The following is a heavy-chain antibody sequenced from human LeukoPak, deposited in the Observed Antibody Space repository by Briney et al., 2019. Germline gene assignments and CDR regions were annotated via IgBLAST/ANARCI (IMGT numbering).Heavy chain of an antibody. CDR2: ITGSGGST. CDR1: GFIFSNYV. V-gene: IGHV3-23*01. D-gene: IGHD3-9*01. Sequence: GASLRLSCAASGFIFSNYVMSWVRQAPGKGLEWVSAITGSGGSTYYADSVKGRFTISRDNSKNTLYLQMNSLRAEDTAVYYCAKWGDYDVLTGYYVSDYWGQGTLVTVSS. CDR3: AKWGDYDVLTGYYVSDY. J-gene: IGHJ4*02.